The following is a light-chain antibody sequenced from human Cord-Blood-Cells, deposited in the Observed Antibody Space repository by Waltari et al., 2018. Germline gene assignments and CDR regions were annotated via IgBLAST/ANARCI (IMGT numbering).Light chain of an antibody. V-gene: IGKV4-1*01. CDR1: WRSLYSSNNQNY. CDR3: QQYDSTPLT. J-gene: IGKJ4*01. Sequence: DIVMTQPPGPLAVSMGESAPIRGKSGWRSLYSSNNQNYLAWNQHKPGQPTTLRIYGASTRESGVPDRISGSGSGTDFTRTISSLQAEDVAVYYGQQYDSTPLTFGGETKVEIK. CDR2: GAS.